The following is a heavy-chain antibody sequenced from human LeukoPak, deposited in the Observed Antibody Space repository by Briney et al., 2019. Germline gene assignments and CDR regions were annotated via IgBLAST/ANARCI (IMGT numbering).Heavy chain of an antibody. Sequence: ASVKVSCKASGYTFTSYGISWVRQAPGQGLEWMGWISAYNGNTNYAQKFQGRVTMTRDMSTSTVYMELSSLRSEDTAVYYCARDGSIVATTNNWFDPWGQGTLVTVSS. V-gene: IGHV1-18*01. D-gene: IGHD5-12*01. CDR1: GYTFTSYG. CDR3: ARDGSIVATTNNWFDP. J-gene: IGHJ5*02. CDR2: ISAYNGNT.